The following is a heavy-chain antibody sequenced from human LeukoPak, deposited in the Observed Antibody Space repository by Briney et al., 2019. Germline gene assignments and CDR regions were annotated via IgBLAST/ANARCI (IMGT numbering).Heavy chain of an antibody. CDR3: ARDNPSPKIVVVTPARDHDAFDI. J-gene: IGHJ3*02. D-gene: IGHD3-22*01. Sequence: KPSETLSLTCTVSGGSISSSSYYWGWIRQPPGKGLEWIGSIYYSGSTYYNPSLKSRVTISVDTSKNQFSLKLSSVTAADTAVYYCARDNPSPKIVVVTPARDHDAFDIWGQGTMVTVSS. CDR1: GGSISSSSYY. CDR2: IYYSGST. V-gene: IGHV4-39*07.